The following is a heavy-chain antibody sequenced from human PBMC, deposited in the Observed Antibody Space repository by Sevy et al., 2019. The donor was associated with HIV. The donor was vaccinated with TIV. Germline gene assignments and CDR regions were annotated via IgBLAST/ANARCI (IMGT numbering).Heavy chain of an antibody. D-gene: IGHD3-22*01. CDR2: ISSNSKYL. CDR3: ARETGAAYYSDTSGFDY. CDR1: GFHFNYHD. V-gene: IGHV3-21*06. J-gene: IGHJ4*02. Sequence: GGSLRLSCATSGFHFNYHDMHWVRQAPGKGLEWVSSISSNSKYLYYADSVKGRFTVSRDNARSSLFLQLSDLRAGDTAVYYCARETGAAYYSDTSGFDYWGQGTLVTASS.